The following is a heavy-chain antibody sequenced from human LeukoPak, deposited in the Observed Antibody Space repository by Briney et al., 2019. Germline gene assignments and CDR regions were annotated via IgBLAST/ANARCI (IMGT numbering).Heavy chain of an antibody. CDR2: IIPIFGTA. CDR1: GGTFSSYA. V-gene: IGHV1-69*13. CDR3: ARMEAGIAAAGYFDY. J-gene: IGHJ4*02. D-gene: IGHD6-13*01. Sequence: SVKVSCKASGGTFSSYAISWVRRAPGQGLEWMGGIIPIFGTANYAQKFQGRVTITADESTSTAYMELSSLRSEDTAVYYCARMEAGIAAAGYFDYWGRGTLVTVSS.